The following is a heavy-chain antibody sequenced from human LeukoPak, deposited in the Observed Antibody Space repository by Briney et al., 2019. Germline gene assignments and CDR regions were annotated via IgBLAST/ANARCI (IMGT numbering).Heavy chain of an antibody. Sequence: QSGGSLRLSCAASGFTFSSYAMSWVRQAPGKGLEWVSAISGSGGSTYYADSVKGRFTISRDNSKNTLYLQMNSLRAEDTAVYYCAKEGPGDYYDSSGYYVWYFDLWGRGTLVTVSS. CDR2: ISGSGGST. J-gene: IGHJ2*01. CDR1: GFTFSSYA. V-gene: IGHV3-23*01. D-gene: IGHD3-22*01. CDR3: AKEGPGDYYDSSGYYVWYFDL.